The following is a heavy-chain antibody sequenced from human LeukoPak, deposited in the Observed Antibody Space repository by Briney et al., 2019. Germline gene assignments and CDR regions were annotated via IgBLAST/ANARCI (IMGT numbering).Heavy chain of an antibody. Sequence: SETLSLTCAAYGGSFSVYYWSWIRQPPGKGLEWIGVINDSGRTNYNPSLKSRVTISVDTSKNQFSLKLTSVTAADTAVYYCARMSPRLRRLTLTTTKGFDYWGQGTLVTVSS. CDR1: GGSFSVYY. D-gene: IGHD4-17*01. CDR3: ARMSPRLRRLTLTTTKGFDY. J-gene: IGHJ4*02. CDR2: INDSGRT. V-gene: IGHV4-34*01.